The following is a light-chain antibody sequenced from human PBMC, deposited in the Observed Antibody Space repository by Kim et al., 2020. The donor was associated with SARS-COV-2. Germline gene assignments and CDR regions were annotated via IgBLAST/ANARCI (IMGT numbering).Light chain of an antibody. CDR3: AAWDASMNGQV. CDR2: RNN. V-gene: IGLV1-47*01. J-gene: IGLJ1*01. CDR1: STDIGGNY. Sequence: GQTVTISCSGSSTDIGGNYAYCYQQHPRTAPPLLIFRNNHRPSGVPARCSASYSAGSASPPISGLRSADEADYYCAAWDASMNGQVFGTGTKVTVL.